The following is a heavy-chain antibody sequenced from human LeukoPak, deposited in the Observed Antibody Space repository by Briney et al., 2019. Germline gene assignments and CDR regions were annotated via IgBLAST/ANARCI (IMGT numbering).Heavy chain of an antibody. D-gene: IGHD2-2*01. CDR1: GGSISSGDYY. Sequence: SETLSLTWTVSGGSISSGDYYWSWIRQPPGTGLEWIGYIYYSGSTYYNPSLKSRVTISVDTSKNQFSLKLSSVTAADTAVYYCARQPLVVPAAIPEAFDIWGQGTMVTVSS. V-gene: IGHV4-30-4*01. CDR3: ARQPLVVPAAIPEAFDI. CDR2: IYYSGST. J-gene: IGHJ3*02.